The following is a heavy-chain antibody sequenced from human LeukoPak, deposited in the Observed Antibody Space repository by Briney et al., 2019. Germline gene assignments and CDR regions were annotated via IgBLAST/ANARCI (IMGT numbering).Heavy chain of an antibody. CDR1: GFTFSSYV. Sequence: PGRSLRLSCAASGFTFSSYVMHWVRQAPGKGLEWVALIWYDGSNKYYADSVKGRFTISRDSSKNTLYLQMNSLRAEDTALYYCAKVGRGSTVTHLDYWGQGTLVTVSS. D-gene: IGHD4-17*01. V-gene: IGHV3-33*06. CDR2: IWYDGSNK. CDR3: AKVGRGSTVTHLDY. J-gene: IGHJ4*02.